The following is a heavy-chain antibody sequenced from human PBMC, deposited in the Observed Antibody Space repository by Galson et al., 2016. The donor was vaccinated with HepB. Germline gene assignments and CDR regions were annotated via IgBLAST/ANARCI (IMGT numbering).Heavy chain of an antibody. D-gene: IGHD6-6*01. CDR2: ISAYSGNT. J-gene: IGHJ6*02. CDR1: GYTFTSYG. CDR3: AREYRRSSWGYNYYGLDV. Sequence: SVKVSCKASGYTFTSYGISWVRQAPGQGFEWMGWISAYSGNTSYAQKLQGRVTLTTDTSTSTAYMELRSLRSDDTAVYYCAREYRRSSWGYNYYGLDVWGQGTTVSVSS. V-gene: IGHV1-18*01.